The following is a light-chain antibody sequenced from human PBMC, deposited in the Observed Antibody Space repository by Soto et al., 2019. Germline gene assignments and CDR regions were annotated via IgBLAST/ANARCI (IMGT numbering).Light chain of an antibody. CDR1: QSVSSY. V-gene: IGKV3-11*01. J-gene: IGKJ1*01. CDR3: QQYNSYS. CDR2: DAS. Sequence: IVLTQSPATLSLSPGERATLSCRASQSVSSYLAWYQQKPGQAPRLLIYDASGRATGIPDRFSGSGSGTDFTLTISSMQPDDLATYYCQQYNSYSFGQGTKVDIK.